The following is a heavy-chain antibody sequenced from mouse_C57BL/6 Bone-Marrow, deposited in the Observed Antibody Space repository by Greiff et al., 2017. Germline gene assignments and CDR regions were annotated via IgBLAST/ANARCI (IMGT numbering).Heavy chain of an antibody. D-gene: IGHD1-1*01. Sequence: VQLQQPGPELVRPGSSVKLSCKASGYTFTSYWMHWVKQRPIQGLEWIGNIDPSDSETHYNQKFKDKATLTVDKSSSTAYMQHSSLTSEDSAVYYCAALITTVVGGYWGQGTTLTVSS. J-gene: IGHJ2*01. CDR1: GYTFTSYW. CDR3: AALITTVVGGY. CDR2: IDPSDSET. V-gene: IGHV1-52*01.